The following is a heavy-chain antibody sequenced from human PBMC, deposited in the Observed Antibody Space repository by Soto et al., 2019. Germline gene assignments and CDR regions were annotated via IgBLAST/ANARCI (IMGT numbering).Heavy chain of an antibody. Sequence: QVQLQESGPGLVKPSQTLSLTCTVSGGSISSGGYYWSWIRQHPGKGLERIGYIYYSGSTYYNPSLMSRVTISVDTSKNQFSLRLGSVTAADTAVYYCARERGGYYGSGTTLWGQGTLVTVSS. D-gene: IGHD3-10*01. CDR3: ARERGGYYGSGTTL. J-gene: IGHJ4*02. V-gene: IGHV4-31*03. CDR1: GGSISSGGYY. CDR2: IYYSGST.